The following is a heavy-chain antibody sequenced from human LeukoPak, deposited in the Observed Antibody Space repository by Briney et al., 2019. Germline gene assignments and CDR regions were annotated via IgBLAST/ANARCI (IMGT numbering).Heavy chain of an antibody. J-gene: IGHJ5*02. CDR2: IDHSGGT. CDR3: AMVLWQSGRPGP. V-gene: IGHV4-34*01. D-gene: IGHD2/OR15-2a*01. CDR1: GGSLINYY. Sequence: KPSETLSRTCAVYGGSLINYYWSWIRQSPGKGLEWIGDIDHSGGTSYNPALRSRVTMSTDPSRNQFYLKINSVTASDTAVYYCAMVLWQSGRPGPWDQGSLVTVSS.